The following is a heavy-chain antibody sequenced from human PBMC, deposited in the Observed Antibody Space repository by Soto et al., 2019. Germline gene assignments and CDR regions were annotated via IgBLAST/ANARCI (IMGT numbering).Heavy chain of an antibody. V-gene: IGHV1-8*01. CDR1: GYTFTSYD. D-gene: IGHD2-15*01. CDR3: AREVGCSGGSCYSGYNWFDP. Sequence: QVQLVQSGAEVKKPGASVKVSCKASGYTFTSYDINWVRQATGQGLEWMGWMNPNSGNTGYAQKFQGRVTMTRNTSISTAYMELSSLRSEDTAVYYCAREVGCSGGSCYSGYNWFDPWGQGTLVTVSS. J-gene: IGHJ5*02. CDR2: MNPNSGNT.